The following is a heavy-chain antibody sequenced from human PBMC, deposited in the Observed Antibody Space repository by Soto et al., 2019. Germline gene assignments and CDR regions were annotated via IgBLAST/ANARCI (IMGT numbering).Heavy chain of an antibody. CDR2: IIPIFGTA. CDR1: GGTFSSYA. V-gene: IGHV1-69*13. CDR3: ARGRSTSLSRDYYYGMDV. J-gene: IGHJ6*02. D-gene: IGHD2-2*01. Sequence: SVKVSCKASGGTFSSYAISWVRQAPGQGLEWMGGIIPIFGTANYAQKFQGRVTITADESTSTAYMELSSLRSEDTAVYYCARGRSTSLSRDYYYGMDVWGQGTTVTVSS.